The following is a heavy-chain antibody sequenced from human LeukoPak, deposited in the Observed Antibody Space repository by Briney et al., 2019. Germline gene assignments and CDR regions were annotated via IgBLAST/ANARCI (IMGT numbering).Heavy chain of an antibody. D-gene: IGHD5-12*01. Sequence: SETLSLTCTVSGGSISSYYWSWIRQPPGKGLEWIGYIYYSGSTNYNPSLKSRVTISVDTSKNQFSLKLSSVTAADTAVYYCARGPESGYDFDYWGQGTLVTVSS. CDR3: ARGPESGYDFDY. CDR1: GGSISSYY. J-gene: IGHJ4*02. V-gene: IGHV4-59*01. CDR2: IYYSGST.